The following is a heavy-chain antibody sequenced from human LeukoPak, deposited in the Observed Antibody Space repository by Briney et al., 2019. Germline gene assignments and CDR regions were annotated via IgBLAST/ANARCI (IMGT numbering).Heavy chain of an antibody. CDR3: ARGVVVVAATFDY. CDR1: GFSFDDYV. D-gene: IGHD2-15*01. Sequence: PGGSLRLSCAASGFSFDDYVMHWVRQAPGKGLEWVSLISWDGGSTYYADSVKGRFTISRDNSKNSLYLQMNSLRAEDTAVYYCARGVVVVAATFDYWGQGTLVTVSS. J-gene: IGHJ4*02. V-gene: IGHV3-43D*03. CDR2: ISWDGGST.